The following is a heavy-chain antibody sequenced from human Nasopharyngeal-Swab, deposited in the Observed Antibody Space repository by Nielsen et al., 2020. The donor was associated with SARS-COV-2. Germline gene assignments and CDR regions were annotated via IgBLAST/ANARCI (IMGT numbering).Heavy chain of an antibody. D-gene: IGHD3-10*01. CDR3: ARDLYGSGSYAWFDP. J-gene: IGHJ5*02. CDR1: GASVTSSY. Sequence: SETLSLTCTVSGASVTSSYWTWIRLSPGKGLEWVASTSYSGKTTYNPSLLTRLTISTDTSRNEVSLKLKSVTAADSALYYCARDLYGSGSYAWFDPWGPGTLVTVSS. CDR2: TSYSGKT. V-gene: IGHV4-59*02.